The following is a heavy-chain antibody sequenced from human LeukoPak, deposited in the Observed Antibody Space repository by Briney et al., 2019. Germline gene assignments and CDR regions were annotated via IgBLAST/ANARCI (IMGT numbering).Heavy chain of an antibody. Sequence: GGSLRLSCAASGFTFNNYGLHWARQAPGKGLEWVAVVWYYGDNKYYADSVKGRFTISRDNSNNTLYLHMNSLRAEDTAVYYCARSPVTGLWLPRMYYFDYWGQGTLVTVSS. CDR1: GFTFNNYG. CDR2: VWYYGDNK. D-gene: IGHD2-21*01. CDR3: ARSPVTGLWLPRMYYFDY. V-gene: IGHV3-33*01. J-gene: IGHJ4*02.